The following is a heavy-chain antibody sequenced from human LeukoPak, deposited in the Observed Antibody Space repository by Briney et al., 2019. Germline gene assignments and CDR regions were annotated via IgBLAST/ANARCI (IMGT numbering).Heavy chain of an antibody. D-gene: IGHD7-27*01. CDR1: GFTFDDYG. Sequence: GGSLRLSCAASGFTFDDYGMSWVRQAPGKGLEWVSGINWKGGNTGYADSVKGRFTISRDNAKNSLYLQMNSLRAEDTAVYYCAKDAGVAPGAFDIWGQGTMVTVSS. V-gene: IGHV3-20*04. CDR2: INWKGGNT. J-gene: IGHJ3*02. CDR3: AKDAGVAPGAFDI.